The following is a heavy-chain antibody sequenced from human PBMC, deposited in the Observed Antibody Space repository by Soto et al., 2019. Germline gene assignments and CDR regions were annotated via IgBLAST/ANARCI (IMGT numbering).Heavy chain of an antibody. CDR3: ARVRSGWGSDY. CDR2: IYHSGST. Sequence: QLQLQESGSGLVKPSQTLSLTCAVSGGSISSGGYSWSWIRQPPGKGLEYIGYIYHSGSTYYNPSLKSRATISVDRSKNQFSLKLSSVTAADTAVYYCARVRSGWGSDYWGQGTLVTVSS. J-gene: IGHJ4*02. V-gene: IGHV4-30-2*01. D-gene: IGHD6-19*01. CDR1: GGSISSGGYS.